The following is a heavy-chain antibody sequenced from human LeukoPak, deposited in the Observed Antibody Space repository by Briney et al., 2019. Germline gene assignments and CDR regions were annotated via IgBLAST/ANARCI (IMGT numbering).Heavy chain of an antibody. D-gene: IGHD2-2*01. Sequence: PGGSLRLSCAASGFTFSSYAMSWVRQAPGKGLEWVSAISGSGGSTYYADSVKGRFTISRDNSKNTLYLQMNSLRAEDTAVYYCAKDNVVVPAASNWFDPWGQGTLVTLSS. J-gene: IGHJ5*02. V-gene: IGHV3-23*01. CDR1: GFTFSSYA. CDR3: AKDNVVVPAASNWFDP. CDR2: ISGSGGST.